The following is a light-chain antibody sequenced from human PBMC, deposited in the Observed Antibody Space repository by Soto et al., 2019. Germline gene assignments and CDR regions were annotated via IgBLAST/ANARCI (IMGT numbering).Light chain of an antibody. CDR2: EVS. Sequence: QSALTQPASVSGSPGQSITISCTGTSSDVGGYNYVSWYQQHPGKAPKLMIYEVSNRPSGVSNRFSGSKSGNTASLTISGLQADDAADYYCSSYTSSSTLEVFGTGTKLTVL. V-gene: IGLV2-14*01. CDR1: SSDVGGYNY. J-gene: IGLJ1*01. CDR3: SSYTSSSTLEV.